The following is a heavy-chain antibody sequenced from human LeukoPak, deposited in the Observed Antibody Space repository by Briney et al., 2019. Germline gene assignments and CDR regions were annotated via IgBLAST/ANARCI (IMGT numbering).Heavy chain of an antibody. D-gene: IGHD6-6*01. Sequence: GASVKVSCKASGYTFTSYYMHWVRQAPGQGLEWMGIINPSGGSTSYAQKFQGRVTMTRDMSTSTVYMELSSLRSEDTAVYYCARDQYSSSPLHFGQYYYYYMDVWGKGTTVTVSS. CDR3: ARDQYSSSPLHFGQYYYYYMDV. CDR1: GYTFTSYY. CDR2: INPSGGST. J-gene: IGHJ6*03. V-gene: IGHV1-46*01.